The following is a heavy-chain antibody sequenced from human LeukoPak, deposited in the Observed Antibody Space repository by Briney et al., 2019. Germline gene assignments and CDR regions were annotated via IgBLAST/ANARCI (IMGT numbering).Heavy chain of an antibody. D-gene: IGHD4-17*01. Sequence: GGSLRLSCAASGFTFSSYGMHWVRQAPGKGLEWVAVIWYDGSNKYYVDSVKGRFTISRDNSKNTLYLQMNSLRAEDTAVYYCARDQNEGYGDYFYYFDYWGEGTLVTVSS. V-gene: IGHV3-33*01. J-gene: IGHJ4*02. CDR3: ARDQNEGYGDYFYYFDY. CDR2: IWYDGSNK. CDR1: GFTFSSYG.